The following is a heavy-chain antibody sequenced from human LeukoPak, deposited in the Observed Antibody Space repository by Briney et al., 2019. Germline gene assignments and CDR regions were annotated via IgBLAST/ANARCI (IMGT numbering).Heavy chain of an antibody. CDR2: IYSGGST. J-gene: IGHJ5*02. CDR3: ATEIAVAGTGNWFDP. D-gene: IGHD6-19*01. V-gene: IGHV3-53*01. CDR1: GFTVSSNY. Sequence: PGGSLRLSCAASGFTVSSNYMGWVRQAPGKGLEWVSVIYSGGSTYYADSVKGRFTISRDNSKNTLDLQMNSLRAEDTSVYYCATEIAVAGTGNWFDPWGQGTLVTVSS.